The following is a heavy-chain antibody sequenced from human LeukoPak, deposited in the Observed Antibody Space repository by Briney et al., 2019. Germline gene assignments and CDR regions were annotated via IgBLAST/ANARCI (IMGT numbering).Heavy chain of an antibody. J-gene: IGHJ4*02. Sequence: SETLSLTCTVSGGSISSYYWSWIRQPPGKGLEWIGYIYYSGSTNYNPSLKSRVTISVDTSKNQFSLKLSSVTAADTAVYYCGITMVRGVIIYGIDYRGQGTLVTVSS. CDR3: GITMVRGVIIYGIDY. V-gene: IGHV4-59*01. D-gene: IGHD3-10*01. CDR2: IYYSGST. CDR1: GGSISSYY.